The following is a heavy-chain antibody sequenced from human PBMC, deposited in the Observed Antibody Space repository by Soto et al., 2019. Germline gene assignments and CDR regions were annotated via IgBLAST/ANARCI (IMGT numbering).Heavy chain of an antibody. CDR3: ARGEQYSGRIFDY. CDR1: GDSVSSNSAG. V-gene: IGHV6-1*01. CDR2: TYYRSKWYY. D-gene: IGHD1-26*01. Sequence: PSQTLSLTCAITGDSVSSNSAGWSWVRQSPPRGLEWLGRTYYRSKWYYEYAVSVRGRITINPDTSKNQYSLQLNSVTPEDTAVYFCARGEQYSGRIFDYWGQGTLVTV. J-gene: IGHJ4*01.